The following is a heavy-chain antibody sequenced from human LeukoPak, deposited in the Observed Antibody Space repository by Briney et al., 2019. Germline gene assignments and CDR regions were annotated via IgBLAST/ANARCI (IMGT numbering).Heavy chain of an antibody. D-gene: IGHD3/OR15-3a*01. V-gene: IGHV1-2*02. Sequence: ASLKVSCKASGYTFSDYYMHWVRQAPGQGLEWMGWINPNSGGTNYAQNFQGRVTMTRDTSINTAYMKLSRLTSDDTAVYYCARGPLQSDWYYFDYWGQGILVTVSP. J-gene: IGHJ4*02. CDR2: INPNSGGT. CDR3: ARGPLQSDWYYFDY. CDR1: GYTFSDYY.